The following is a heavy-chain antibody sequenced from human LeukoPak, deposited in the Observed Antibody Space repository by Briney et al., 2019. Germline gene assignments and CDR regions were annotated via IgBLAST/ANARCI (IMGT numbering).Heavy chain of an antibody. V-gene: IGHV4-59*01. D-gene: IGHD5-12*01. Sequence: NPSETLSLTCTVSGGSFSSYYWSWIRQPPGKGLEWIGYIYYSGSTNYNPSLKSRVTISVDTSKNQFSLKLSSVTAADTAVYYCARGFIVATHYYYYYGMDVWGQGTTVTVSS. CDR3: ARGFIVATHYYYYYGMDV. CDR2: IYYSGST. J-gene: IGHJ6*02. CDR1: GGSFSSYY.